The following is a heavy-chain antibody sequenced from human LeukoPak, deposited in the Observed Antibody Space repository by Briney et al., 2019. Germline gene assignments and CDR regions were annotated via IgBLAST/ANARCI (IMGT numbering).Heavy chain of an antibody. V-gene: IGHV1-2*02. CDR3: ARSLAMVRGVIITPGY. Sequence: ASVKVSCKASGYTFTGYYMHWVRQAPGQGLEWMGWINPNSGGTNYAQKFQGRVTMTRDTSISTAYMELSRLRSDDTAVYYCARSLAMVRGVIITPGYWGQGTLVTVSS. CDR1: GYTFTGYY. CDR2: INPNSGGT. J-gene: IGHJ4*02. D-gene: IGHD3-10*01.